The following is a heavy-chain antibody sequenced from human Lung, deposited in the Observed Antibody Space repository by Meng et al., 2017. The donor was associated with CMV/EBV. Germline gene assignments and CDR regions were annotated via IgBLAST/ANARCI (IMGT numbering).Heavy chain of an antibody. D-gene: IGHD1-26*01. Sequence: GEXXKISCAASGFTFDDYGMNWVRQAPGKGLEWVSGIRWNGETTAYTDSVRGRFTISRDNAKKSLHLQMNSLRAEDTALYYCARAVGPTIVDALDIWGQGTVVTVSS. CDR3: ARAVGPTIVDALDI. J-gene: IGHJ3*02. V-gene: IGHV3-20*04. CDR1: GFTFDDYG. CDR2: IRWNGETT.